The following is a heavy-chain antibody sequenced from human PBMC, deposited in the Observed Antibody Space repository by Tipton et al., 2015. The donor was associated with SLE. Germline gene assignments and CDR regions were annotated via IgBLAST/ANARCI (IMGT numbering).Heavy chain of an antibody. CDR1: GASFSGYY. CDR3: ARGRGSSSSGHY. D-gene: IGHD6-6*01. CDR2: INHSGST. J-gene: IGHJ4*02. V-gene: IGHV4-34*01. Sequence: AGLVKPSETLSLTCAVYGASFSGYYWSWIRQPPGKGLEWIGEINHSGSTNYNPSLKSRVTISVDTSKNQFSLKLSSVTAADTAVYYCARGRGSSSSGHYWGQGTLVTVSS.